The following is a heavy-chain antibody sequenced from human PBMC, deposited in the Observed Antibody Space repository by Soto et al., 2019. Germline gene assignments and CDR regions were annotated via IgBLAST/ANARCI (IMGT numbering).Heavy chain of an antibody. CDR3: AKDPGPYCH. CDR1: GFTFSSYG. D-gene: IGHD1-26*01. Sequence: PGGSLRLSCAASGFTFSSYGMHWVRQAPGKGLEWVVVISYDGSNKYYADSVKGRFTISRDNSKNTLYLQMNSLRAEDTAVYYCAKDPGPYCHWGQGTLVTVSS. J-gene: IGHJ4*02. V-gene: IGHV3-30*18. CDR2: ISYDGSNK.